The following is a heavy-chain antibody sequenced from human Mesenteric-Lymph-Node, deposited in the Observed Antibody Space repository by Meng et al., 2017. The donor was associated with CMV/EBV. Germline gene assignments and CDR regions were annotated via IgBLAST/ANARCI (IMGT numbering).Heavy chain of an antibody. J-gene: IGHJ4*02. D-gene: IGHD3-16*01. CDR3: ARELGVYRDY. CDR1: GFAFSSYG. CDR2: IKHDESEE. Sequence: ESLKISCAASGFAFSSYGMHWVRQAPGKGLEWVASIKHDESEEFYLDSVKGRFTISRDIAKSSLDLQMSSLRAEDTAVYYCARELGVYRDYWGQGTLVTVSS. V-gene: IGHV3-7*01.